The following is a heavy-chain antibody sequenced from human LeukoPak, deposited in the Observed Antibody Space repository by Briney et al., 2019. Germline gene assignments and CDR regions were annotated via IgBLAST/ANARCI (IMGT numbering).Heavy chain of an antibody. V-gene: IGHV3-23*01. CDR1: GFPFSIYA. J-gene: IGHJ4*02. D-gene: IGHD3-9*01. CDR2: ISGSGGST. CDR3: ASAGYDILTGYATDY. Sequence: GGSLTLSCAASGFPFSIYAMSWLPHAPGRALVGVSAISGSGGSTYYADSVKGRFTISRDNSKNTLYLQMNSLRAEDTAVYYCASAGYDILTGYATDYWGQGTLVTVSS.